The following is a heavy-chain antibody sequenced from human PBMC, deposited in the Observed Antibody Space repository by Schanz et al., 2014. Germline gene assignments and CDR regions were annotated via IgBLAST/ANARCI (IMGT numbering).Heavy chain of an antibody. Sequence: VQVVQSGGGLVKPGGSLRLSCAASGFNFSDYAMCWVRQARGKGLEWVSIISGSGGNTYYADAVRGRFTISRDNSKTTVYLQMNSLRAEDTAVYYCAKDAENTAMITDYFDYWGQGTLVTVSS. CDR3: AKDAENTAMITDYFDY. D-gene: IGHD5-18*01. V-gene: IGHV3-23*04. CDR1: GFNFSDYA. CDR2: ISGSGGNT. J-gene: IGHJ4*02.